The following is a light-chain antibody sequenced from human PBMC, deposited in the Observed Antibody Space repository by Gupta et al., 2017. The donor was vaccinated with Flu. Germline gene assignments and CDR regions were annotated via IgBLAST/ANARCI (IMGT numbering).Light chain of an antibody. CDR2: GAS. V-gene: IGKV3-20*01. CDR1: QSVSSSY. Sequence: EIVLTQSSGTLSLSPGERATLSCRASQSVSSSYLAWYQQKPGQAPRLLIYGASSRATGIPDRFTGSGSGTEFTLTISRLEPEDFAVYYCQQYGSSPLTFGQGTPVEIK. CDR3: QQYGSSPLT. J-gene: IGKJ5*01.